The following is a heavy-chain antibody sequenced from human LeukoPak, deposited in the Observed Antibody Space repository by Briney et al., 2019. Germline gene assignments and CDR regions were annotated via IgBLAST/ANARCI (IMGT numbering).Heavy chain of an antibody. CDR3: ARGGSGSYVH. J-gene: IGHJ4*02. CDR1: GGSISSYY. Sequence: PSETLSLTCTVSGGSISSYYWSWIRQPPGKGLEWIGYIYYSGSTNYNPSLKSRVTISVDTSKNQFSLKLSSVTAADTAVYYCARGGSGSYVHWGQGTLVTVSS. CDR2: IYYSGST. V-gene: IGHV4-59*12. D-gene: IGHD1-26*01.